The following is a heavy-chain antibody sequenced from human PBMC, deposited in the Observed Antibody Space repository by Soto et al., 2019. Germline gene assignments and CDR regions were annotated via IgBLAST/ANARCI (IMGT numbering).Heavy chain of an antibody. CDR1: GFTFSYYS. J-gene: IGHJ4*02. Sequence: EVQLVVSGGGLVKPGGSLRLSCAASGFTFSYYSMSWVRQAPGRGLEWVSSISSSTTYISYADSVRGRFTISRDNAKNSLDLQMNSLRAEDTAVYYCVRDPVGVDSTFYFASWAQGILVTVSS. CDR2: ISSSTTYI. CDR3: VRDPVGVDSTFYFAS. V-gene: IGHV3-21*02. D-gene: IGHD2-15*01.